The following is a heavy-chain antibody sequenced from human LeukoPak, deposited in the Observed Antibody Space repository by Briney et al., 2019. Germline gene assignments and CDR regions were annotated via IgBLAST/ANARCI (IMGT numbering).Heavy chain of an antibody. CDR2: VYYTGGT. CDR1: GGSISTYY. CDR3: ARAGGLPRDDAFDL. D-gene: IGHD3-10*01. V-gene: IGHV4-59*01. Sequence: SETLSLTCTVSGGSISTYYWGWIRQPPGKGLERIGYVYYTGGTEYNPSLKSRVTISVDTSRNQFSLNLKSVTAADTAVYYCARAGGLPRDDAFDLWGQGTMVTVSS. J-gene: IGHJ3*01.